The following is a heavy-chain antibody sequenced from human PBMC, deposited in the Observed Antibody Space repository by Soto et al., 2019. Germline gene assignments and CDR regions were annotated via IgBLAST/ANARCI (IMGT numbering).Heavy chain of an antibody. J-gene: IGHJ6*02. D-gene: IGHD6-19*01. CDR2: ISAYNGNT. Sequence: ASVKVSCKXSGYTFTSYGISWVRQAPGQGLEWMGWISAYNGNTNYAQKLQGRVTMTTDTSTSTAYMELRSLRSDDTAVYYCARDEDSSGWSTYYYYGMDVWGQGTTVTVSS. V-gene: IGHV1-18*04. CDR3: ARDEDSSGWSTYYYYGMDV. CDR1: GYTFTSYG.